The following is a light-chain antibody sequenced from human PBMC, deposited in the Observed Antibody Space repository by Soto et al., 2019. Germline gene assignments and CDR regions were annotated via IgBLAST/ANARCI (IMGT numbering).Light chain of an antibody. J-gene: IGLJ3*02. CDR3: QAYDSSLRRV. CDR1: SSNIGGRSD. V-gene: IGLV1-40*01. CDR2: GNS. Sequence: QAVVTQPPSVSGARGQTVTISCTGTSSNIGGRSDVHWYQQFPGTAPKLLIFGNSNRPSGVPDRFSGSKSGTSASLTITGLQAEDEADYYCQAYDSSLRRVFGGGTKLTVL.